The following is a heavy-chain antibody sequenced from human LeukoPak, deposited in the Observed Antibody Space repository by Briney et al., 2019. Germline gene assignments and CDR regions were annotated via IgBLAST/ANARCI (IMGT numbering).Heavy chain of an antibody. CDR3: ARDGTPMVRVSFDF. Sequence: PGGSLRLSCTASGFTFSTYWMSWVRQAPGKGLEWVAIIKEDGSEKYYVDSVKGRFTISRDNAKNSLYLQMNSLRAEDTAVYYCARDGTPMVRVSFDFWGQGTLVTVSS. D-gene: IGHD3-10*01. CDR1: GFTFSTYW. J-gene: IGHJ4*02. V-gene: IGHV3-7*03. CDR2: IKEDGSEK.